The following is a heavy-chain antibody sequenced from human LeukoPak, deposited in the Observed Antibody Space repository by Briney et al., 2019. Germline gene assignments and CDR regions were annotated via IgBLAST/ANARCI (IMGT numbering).Heavy chain of an antibody. V-gene: IGHV2-70*04. Sequence: SGPALVKPTQALTLTCSFSGFSLSTTGMRASWIRQPPGKALEWLARIDWDDDKFYSTSLKTRLTISKDTSKNQVVLTMTNMDPVDTATYCCHAHCGGDCYSADAFDIWGQGTMVTVSS. CDR2: IDWDDDK. CDR3: HAHCGGDCYSADAFDI. CDR1: GFSLSTTGMR. D-gene: IGHD2-21*02. J-gene: IGHJ3*02.